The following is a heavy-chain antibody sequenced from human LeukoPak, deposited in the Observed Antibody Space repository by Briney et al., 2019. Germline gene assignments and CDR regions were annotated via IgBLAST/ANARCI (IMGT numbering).Heavy chain of an antibody. CDR2: IRYDGSNK. J-gene: IGHJ4*02. CDR3: AKEEEWFGEF. V-gene: IGHV3-30*02. CDR1: GFTFSSYG. Sequence: PGGSLRLSCAPSGFTFSSYGMHWVRQAPGKGLEWVAFIRYDGSNKYYADSVKGRFTISRDNSKNTLYLQMNSLRLDDTALYYCAKEEEWFGEFWGQGTLVTVSS. D-gene: IGHD3-10*01.